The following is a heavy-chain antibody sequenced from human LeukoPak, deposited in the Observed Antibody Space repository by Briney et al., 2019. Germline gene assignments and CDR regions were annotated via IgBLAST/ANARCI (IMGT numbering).Heavy chain of an antibody. CDR2: IYPGDSDT. CDR1: GYSFTSYW. Sequence: GEPLKISCKGSGYSFTSYWIGWVRQMPGKGLEWMGIIYPGDSDTRYSPSFQGQVTISADKSISTAYLQWSSLKASDTAMYYCARQYYDSSGYPLYFDYWAQGTLVTVSS. CDR3: ARQYYDSSGYPLYFDY. V-gene: IGHV5-51*01. D-gene: IGHD3-22*01. J-gene: IGHJ4*02.